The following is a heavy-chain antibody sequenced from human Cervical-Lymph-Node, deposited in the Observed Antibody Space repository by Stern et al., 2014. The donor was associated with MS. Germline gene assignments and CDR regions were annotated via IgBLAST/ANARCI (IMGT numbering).Heavy chain of an antibody. CDR3: AREEFGELDY. CDR1: GFTFSSYS. CDR2: ISSSSSYI. D-gene: IGHD3-10*01. Sequence: EVQLVESGGGLVKPGGSLRLSCAASGFTFSSYSMNWVRQAPGKGLEWVSFISSSSSYIYYADSVKGRFTISRDNAKNSLYLQMNSLRAEDTAVYYCAREEFGELDYWGQGTLVTVSS. V-gene: IGHV3-21*01. J-gene: IGHJ4*02.